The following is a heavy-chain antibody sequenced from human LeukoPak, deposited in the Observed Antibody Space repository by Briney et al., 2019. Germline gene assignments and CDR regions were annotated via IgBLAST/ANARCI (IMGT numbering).Heavy chain of an antibody. CDR1: GFTFSSFG. Sequence: GGSLRLSCAASGFTFSSFGMNWVRQAPGKGLEWVSYISSRSGTINYADSVKGRFTISRDNAKNSLYLQMNSLRAEDTALYYCAKVLTTTAPWYFDLWGRGTLVTVSS. V-gene: IGHV3-48*01. CDR3: AKVLTTTAPWYFDL. D-gene: IGHD4-17*01. J-gene: IGHJ2*01. CDR2: ISSRSGTI.